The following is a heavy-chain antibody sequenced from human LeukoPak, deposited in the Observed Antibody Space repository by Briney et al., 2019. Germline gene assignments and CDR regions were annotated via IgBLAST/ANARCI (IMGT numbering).Heavy chain of an antibody. D-gene: IGHD2-2*01. CDR2: INPNSGGT. CDR1: GYTFTGYY. Sequence: GASVTVSCKASGYTFTGYYMHWVRQAPGQGLEWMGWINPNSGGTNYAQKFQGRVTMTRDTSISTAYMELSRLRSDDTAVYYCARNRVPAQYYYYYGMDVWGQGTTVTVSS. V-gene: IGHV1-2*02. J-gene: IGHJ6*02. CDR3: ARNRVPAQYYYYYGMDV.